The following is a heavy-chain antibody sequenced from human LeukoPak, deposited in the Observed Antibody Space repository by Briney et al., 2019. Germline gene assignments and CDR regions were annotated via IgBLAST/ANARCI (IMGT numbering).Heavy chain of an antibody. CDR3: SGGLHDYGDSNYYFDQ. D-gene: IGHD4-17*01. CDR2: IRKKGYGETT. J-gene: IGHJ4*02. Sequence: GRSLRLSCTASGFTFGDDAWSWFRQAPGKGLEWICFIRKKGYGETTDYAASVRGRFTISRDDAKSIAYLQMNSLKTEDTALYYCSGGLHDYGDSNYYFDQWGRGTLVTVSS. CDR1: GFTFGDDA. V-gene: IGHV3-49*03.